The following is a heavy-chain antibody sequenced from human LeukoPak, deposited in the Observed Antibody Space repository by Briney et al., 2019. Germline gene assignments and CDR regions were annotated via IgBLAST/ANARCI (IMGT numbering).Heavy chain of an antibody. D-gene: IGHD2-2*01. J-gene: IGHJ4*02. Sequence: ASVKVSCKASGGTFSSYAIRWVRQAPGQGLEWMGRIIPILGIANYAQKFQGRVTITADKSTSTAYMELSSLRSEDTAVYYCARGDYCSSTSCLIFDYWGQGTLVTVSS. CDR3: ARGDYCSSTSCLIFDY. CDR2: IIPILGIA. CDR1: GGTFSSYA. V-gene: IGHV1-69*04.